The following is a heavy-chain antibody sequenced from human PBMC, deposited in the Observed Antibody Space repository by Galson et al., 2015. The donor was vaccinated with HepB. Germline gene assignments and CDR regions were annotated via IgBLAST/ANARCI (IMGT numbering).Heavy chain of an antibody. CDR3: ARGGGDYVFDY. CDR1: GFTFSSYA. D-gene: IGHD4-17*01. J-gene: IGHJ4*02. CDR2: ISYDGSNK. Sequence: SLRLSCAASGFTFSSYAMHWVRQAPGKGLEWVAVISYDGSNKYYADSVKGRFTISRDNSKNTLYLQMNSLRAEDTAVYYCARGGGDYVFDYWGQGTLVTVSS. V-gene: IGHV3-30*04.